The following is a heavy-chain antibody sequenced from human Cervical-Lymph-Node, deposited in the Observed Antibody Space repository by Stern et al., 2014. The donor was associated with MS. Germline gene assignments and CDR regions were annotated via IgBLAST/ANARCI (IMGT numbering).Heavy chain of an antibody. D-gene: IGHD3-16*02. J-gene: IGHJ4*02. Sequence: QVQLVQSGAEVKKPGSSVKVSCKASGGTFSSYAISWVRQAPGQGLEWMGGIIPIFGTATYAQKFQGRVTITADESTSTAYMELSSLRSEDTAVYYCARGPAGYDYVWGSYHEFDYWGQGTLVTVSS. CDR2: IIPIFGTA. CDR3: ARGPAGYDYVWGSYHEFDY. V-gene: IGHV1-69*01. CDR1: GGTFSSYA.